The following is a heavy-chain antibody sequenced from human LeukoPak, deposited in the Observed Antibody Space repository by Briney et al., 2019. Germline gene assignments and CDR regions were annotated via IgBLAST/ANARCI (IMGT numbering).Heavy chain of an antibody. CDR2: FYYSGST. CDR1: GGSFSSSSYY. V-gene: IGHV4-39*01. Sequence: SETLSLTCTVSGGSFSSSSYYWGWIRQPPGKGLEWIGSFYYSGSTYYNPSLKSRVTISVDTSKNQFSLKLSSGTAADTAIYYCARIDGGHHLSPFDYWGQGTLVTVSS. J-gene: IGHJ4*02. D-gene: IGHD4-23*01. CDR3: ARIDGGHHLSPFDY.